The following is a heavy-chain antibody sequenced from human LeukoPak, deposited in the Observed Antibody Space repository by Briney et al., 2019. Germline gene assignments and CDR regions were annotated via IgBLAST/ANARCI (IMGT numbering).Heavy chain of an antibody. J-gene: IGHJ6*03. D-gene: IGHD6-13*01. CDR2: INPSSGST. CDR3: ARDGPGYTSSSTDYMDV. Sequence: ASVTVSFKSSVYTFTYYYIHWVRQAPGQGLEGMGIINPSSGSTRYAQEFQGRVTLTRDTSTSTVYMEVSSLRSEDTAVYYCARDGPGYTSSSTDYMDVWGKGTTVTVSS. CDR1: VYTFTYYY. V-gene: IGHV1-46*01.